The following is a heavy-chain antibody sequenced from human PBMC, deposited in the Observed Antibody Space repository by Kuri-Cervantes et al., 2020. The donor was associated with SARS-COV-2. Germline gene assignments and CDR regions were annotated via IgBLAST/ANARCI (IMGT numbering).Heavy chain of an antibody. D-gene: IGHD6-13*01. J-gene: IGHJ5*02. CDR1: GFTFSGYG. CDR3: AKDPYRSSWYGFDP. V-gene: IGHV3-30*18. Sequence: GESLKISCAASGFTFSGYGMHWVRQAPGKGLEWVAVISSDGSNKYYADSVKGRFTISRDSSKNTLYLQMNSLRADDTAVYYCAKDPYRSSWYGFDPWGQGTQVTVSS. CDR2: ISSDGSNK.